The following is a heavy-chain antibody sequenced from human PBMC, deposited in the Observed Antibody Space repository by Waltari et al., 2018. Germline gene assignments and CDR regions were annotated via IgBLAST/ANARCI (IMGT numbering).Heavy chain of an antibody. CDR3: ATYIGASVRTAAFDV. D-gene: IGHD5-12*01. V-gene: IGHV4-39*01. CDR2: MSYSGAT. J-gene: IGHJ3*01. Sequence: QLQLQESGPGLVKPSETLSLTCSVSGVSITINRHYWGWIRQPPGQGLECVGTMSYSGATNSGPSLQSRVTISRDTSKDQLSLKLGSVTAAETAVYYCATYIGASVRTAAFDVWGQGTMVTVSS. CDR1: GVSITINRHY.